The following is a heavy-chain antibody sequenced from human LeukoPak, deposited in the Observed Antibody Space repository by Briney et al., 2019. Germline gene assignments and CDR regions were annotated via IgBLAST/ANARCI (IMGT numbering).Heavy chain of an antibody. J-gene: IGHJ6*02. D-gene: IGHD4/OR15-4a*01. CDR1: GFTFTAYA. CDR2: ISDRGDNT. V-gene: IGHV3-23*01. Sequence: GGSLRLSCAASGFTFTAYAMSWVRQAPGKGLEWVSTISDRGDNTYYADSVKGRFTISRDNSKDTVFLQLNSLRVEDTALYYCTKGTIELGVWGQGTTVTVSS. CDR3: TKGTIELGV.